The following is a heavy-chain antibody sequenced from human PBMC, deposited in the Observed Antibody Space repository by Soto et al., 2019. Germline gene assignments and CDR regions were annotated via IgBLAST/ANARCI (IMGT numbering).Heavy chain of an antibody. CDR2: TYYRSKWYY. CDR1: GDSVSSNHVT. D-gene: IGHD3-16*01. J-gene: IGHJ5*01. CDR3: VRLIGNSWLDS. V-gene: IGHV6-1*01. Sequence: PSQTPSLTCAISGDSVSSNHVTWDWIRQSPSRGLEWLGRTYYRSKWYYDYALSVKSRITINPDTYNNQLSLQLNSVTPDDTVVYYCVRLIGNSWLDSWGQGTLVTVSS.